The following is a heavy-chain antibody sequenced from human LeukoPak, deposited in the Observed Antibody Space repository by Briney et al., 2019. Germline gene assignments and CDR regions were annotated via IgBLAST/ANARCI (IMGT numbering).Heavy chain of an antibody. Sequence: PGGSLRLSCTPSGFTFGDYAMSWFRQAPGKGLEWVGFIRSKTYGGTTEYAASVKGRFTISRDDSKSIAYLQMNSLEIEDTAVYYCTRLLPLGYRTKFDYWGQGTLVTVSS. CDR1: GFTFGDYA. V-gene: IGHV3-49*03. CDR2: IRSKTYGGTT. J-gene: IGHJ4*02. D-gene: IGHD2-8*01. CDR3: TRLLPLGYRTKFDY.